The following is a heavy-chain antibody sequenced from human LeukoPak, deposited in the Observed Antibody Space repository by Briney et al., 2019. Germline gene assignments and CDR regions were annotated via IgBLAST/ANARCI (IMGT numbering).Heavy chain of an antibody. J-gene: IGHJ5*02. CDR1: GFTFSSYA. CDR3: ARDTAVALDL. CDR2: ISGSGGST. D-gene: IGHD6-19*01. Sequence: GGSLRLSCAASGFTFSSYAMSWVRQAPGKGLEWVSAISGSGGSTYYADSVKGRFTISRDDSKNTLYLQMNSLQTEDTAVYYCARDTAVALDLWGQGTLVTVSS. V-gene: IGHV3-23*01.